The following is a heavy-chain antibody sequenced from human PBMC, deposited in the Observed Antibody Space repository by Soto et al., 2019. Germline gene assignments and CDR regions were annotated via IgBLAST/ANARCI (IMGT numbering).Heavy chain of an antibody. CDR2: ISSSSSYI. CDR3: ARVEPGSSWWVDP. V-gene: IGHV3-21*01. J-gene: IGHJ5*02. CDR1: GFTFSSYS. Sequence: EVQLVESGGGLVKPGGSLRLSCAASGFTFSSYSMNWVRQAPGKGLEWVSSISSSSSYIYYADSVKGRFTISRDNAKNSLYLQMNSLRAEDTAVYYCARVEPGSSWWVDPWGQGTLVTVSS. D-gene: IGHD6-13*01.